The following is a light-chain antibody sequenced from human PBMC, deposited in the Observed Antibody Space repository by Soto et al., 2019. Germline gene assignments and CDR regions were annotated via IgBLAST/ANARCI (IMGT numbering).Light chain of an antibody. CDR3: LHDYNYPRT. CDR1: QGMRSE. J-gene: IGKJ1*01. V-gene: IGKV1-6*01. Sequence: AIQMTQSPSSLSASVGDRVTITCRASQGMRSELAWYQQKPGKAPNLLIYAASTLQSGVPSRFSGSGSGTDFTLTIISLQPEDFATYYCLHDYNYPRTFGQGTKVEIK. CDR2: AAS.